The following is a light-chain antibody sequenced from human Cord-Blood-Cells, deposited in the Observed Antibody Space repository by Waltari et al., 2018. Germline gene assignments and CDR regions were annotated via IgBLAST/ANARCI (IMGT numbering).Light chain of an antibody. V-gene: IGKV1-5*01. CDR1: QSISSW. Sequence: DIQMTQSPSTLSASVGDRVPITCRATQSISSWLAWYQQKPGKAPKLLIYDASSWESGVPSRVSGSGSGTEFTLTISSLQPDDFATYYCQQYNSYPYTFGQGTKLEIK. CDR2: DAS. CDR3: QQYNSYPYT. J-gene: IGKJ2*01.